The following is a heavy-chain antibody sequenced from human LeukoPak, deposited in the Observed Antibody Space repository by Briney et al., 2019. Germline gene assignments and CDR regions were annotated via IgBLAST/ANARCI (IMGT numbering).Heavy chain of an antibody. V-gene: IGHV3-21*01. CDR3: AREHYYDSSGFYRDFDC. J-gene: IGHJ4*02. CDR1: GFTFSSYS. D-gene: IGHD3-22*01. Sequence: TSGGSLRLSCAASGFTFSSYSMNWVRQAPGKGLEWVSSISSSSSYIYYADSVKGRFTISRDNSKNTLYLQMNSLRAEDTAVYYCAREHYYDSSGFYRDFDCWGQGTLVTVSS. CDR2: ISSSSSYI.